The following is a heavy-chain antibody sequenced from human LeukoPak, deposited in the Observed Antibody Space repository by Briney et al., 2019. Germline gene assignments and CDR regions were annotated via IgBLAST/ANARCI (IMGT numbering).Heavy chain of an antibody. CDR1: GFTFSSYA. V-gene: IGHV3-23*01. CDR2: ISGSGGST. Sequence: GGSLRLSCAASGFTFSSYAMSWVRQAPGKGLEWVSAISGSGGSTYYADSVKGRFTISRDNSKNTLYLQMNSLGAEDTAVYYCAKGTRDGYNSPYYYGMDVWGQGTTVTVSS. J-gene: IGHJ6*02. D-gene: IGHD5-24*01. CDR3: AKGTRDGYNSPYYYGMDV.